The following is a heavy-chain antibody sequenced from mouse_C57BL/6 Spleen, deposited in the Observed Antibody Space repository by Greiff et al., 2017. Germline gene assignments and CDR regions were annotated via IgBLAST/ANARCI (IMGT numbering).Heavy chain of an antibody. CDR2: IYPGDGDT. V-gene: IGHV1-82*01. J-gene: IGHJ3*01. Sequence: VQLQHSGPELVKPGASVTISCKASGYAFSSSWMNWVKQRPGKGLEWIGRIYPGDGDTNYNGKFKGKATLTADKSSSTASMQLSSMTSEDSAVYFFARGDNYYGSSPAWFAYWGQGTLVTVSA. CDR3: ARGDNYYGSSPAWFAY. CDR1: GYAFSSSW. D-gene: IGHD1-1*01.